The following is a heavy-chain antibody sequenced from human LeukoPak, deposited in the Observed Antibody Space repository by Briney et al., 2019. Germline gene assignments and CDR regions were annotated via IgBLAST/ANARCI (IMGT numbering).Heavy chain of an antibody. CDR2: ISSSSTYV. D-gene: IGHD1-26*01. CDR3: ARQPLVGPTTFDH. Sequence: GGSLRLSCAASGFTFSSYNMNWVRQAPGKGLEWVSSISSSSTYVYYADSVKGRFTISRDDAKNSLFLQMISLRAEDTAVYYCARQPLVGPTTFDHWGQGTLVTVSS. J-gene: IGHJ4*02. V-gene: IGHV3-21*01. CDR1: GFTFSSYN.